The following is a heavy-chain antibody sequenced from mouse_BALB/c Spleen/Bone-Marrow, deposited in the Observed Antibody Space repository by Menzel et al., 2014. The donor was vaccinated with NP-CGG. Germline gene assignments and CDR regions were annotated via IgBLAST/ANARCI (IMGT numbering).Heavy chain of an antibody. CDR1: GYTITSYY. Sequence: QVQLQQSGPELVKPGASVKMSCKASGYTITSYYIHWVKQRPGQGLEWIGWIYPGDGSTKYNEKFKGKTTLTADKSSSTAYMLLSSLTSEDSAIYFCARKENWAYAMDYWGQGTSVTVSS. D-gene: IGHD4-1*01. J-gene: IGHJ4*01. CDR3: ARKENWAYAMDY. CDR2: IYPGDGST. V-gene: IGHV1S56*01.